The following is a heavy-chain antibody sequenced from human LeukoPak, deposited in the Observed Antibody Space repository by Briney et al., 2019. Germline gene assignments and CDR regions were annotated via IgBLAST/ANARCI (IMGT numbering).Heavy chain of an antibody. Sequence: SETLSLTCTVPGGSISSYYWSWIRQPPGKGLEWIGHIYYSGSTHYNPSLKSRVTISGDKSKNQLSLKLISVTAADTAVLYYTGDVGTALVTGDYWGQRTLVTVSS. J-gene: IGHJ4*02. CDR3: TGDVGTALVTGDY. D-gene: IGHD5-18*01. CDR1: GGSISSYY. CDR2: IYYSGST. V-gene: IGHV4-59*12.